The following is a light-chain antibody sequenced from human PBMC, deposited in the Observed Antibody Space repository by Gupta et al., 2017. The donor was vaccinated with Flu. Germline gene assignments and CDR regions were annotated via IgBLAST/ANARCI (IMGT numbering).Light chain of an antibody. J-gene: IGLJ2*01. V-gene: IGLV3-1*01. CDR2: EDS. CDR3: QAWDSSTGV. CDR1: KLGDKF. Sequence: SPGQTAIITCSGDKLGDKFVCWYQQKPGQSPVLVIYEDSKRPSGIPERFSGSNSGNTATLTISGTQALDEADYYCQAWDSSTGVFGGGIKVTVL.